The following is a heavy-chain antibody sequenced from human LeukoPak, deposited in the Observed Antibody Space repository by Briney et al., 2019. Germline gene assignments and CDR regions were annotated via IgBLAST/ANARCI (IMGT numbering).Heavy chain of an antibody. V-gene: IGHV1-24*01. CDR3: ATGRSGSYYPYYFDY. D-gene: IGHD1-26*01. J-gene: IGHJ4*02. CDR1: GYTLTELS. CDR2: FDPEDGET. Sequence: ASVKVSCKVSGYTLTELSMHWVRQAPGKGLEWMGGFDPEDGETICAQKFQGRVTMTEDTSTDTAYMELSSLRSEDTAVYYCATGRSGSYYPYYFDYWGQGTLVTVSS.